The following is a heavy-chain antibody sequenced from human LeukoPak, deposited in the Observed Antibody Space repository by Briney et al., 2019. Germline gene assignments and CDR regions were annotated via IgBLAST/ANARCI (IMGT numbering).Heavy chain of an antibody. CDR2: TSGSGRSI. CDR3: AKDMNSWRDGSGLGDYFDY. CDR1: GFTFSSYA. V-gene: IGHV3-23*01. D-gene: IGHD6-19*01. Sequence: GGSLRLSCAASGFTFSSYAMSWVRQAPGKGLEWVSGTSGSGRSIHYADSVKGRFTISRDNSKNTLYLQMNSLRADDTAIYYCAKDMNSWRDGSGLGDYFDYWGQGTLVTVSS. J-gene: IGHJ4*02.